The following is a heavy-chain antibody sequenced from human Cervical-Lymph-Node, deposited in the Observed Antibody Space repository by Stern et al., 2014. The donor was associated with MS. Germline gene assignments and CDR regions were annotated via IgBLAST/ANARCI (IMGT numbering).Heavy chain of an antibody. CDR1: GFTFGGYD. Sequence: EVQLVESGGGLVQPGRSLRLSCVTSGFTFGGYDMHWVRQAPGKGLDWVSGISWKHGDLGYSDSVKGRFTISRDTAKHSLDLQMDSLTTDDTAIYYCVKDARYCTTDSCYLDHWGQGTLVTVSS. CDR2: ISWKHGDL. V-gene: IGHV3-9*01. CDR3: VKDARYCTTDSCYLDH. J-gene: IGHJ4*02. D-gene: IGHD2-8*01.